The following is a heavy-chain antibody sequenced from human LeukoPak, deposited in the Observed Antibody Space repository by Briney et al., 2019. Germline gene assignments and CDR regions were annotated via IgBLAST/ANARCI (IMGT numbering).Heavy chain of an antibody. J-gene: IGHJ5*02. V-gene: IGHV3-23*01. CDR1: GFIFNNYG. D-gene: IGHD3-22*01. CDR2: ISNDGGGT. Sequence: GGSLRLSCAASGFIFNNYGLIWVRQAPGKGLEWVSAISNDGGGTNYADFVKGRFTISRDNSKNTLFLQMNSLRAEDTALYYCAKGSSGYFVDLWGQGTPGHRLL. CDR3: AKGSSGYFVDL.